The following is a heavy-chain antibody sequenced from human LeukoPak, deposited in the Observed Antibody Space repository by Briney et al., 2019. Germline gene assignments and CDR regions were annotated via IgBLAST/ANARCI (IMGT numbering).Heavy chain of an antibody. CDR1: GYSFTGYF. CDR3: ARGFMVRGVTTPDY. CDR2: SNPNSGGT. V-gene: IGHV1-2*02. Sequence: ASVKVSCKASGYSFTGYFIHWVRQAPGQGLEWMGWSNPNSGGTNYAQKFQGRVTMTRDTSISTAYMELNMLRSDDTAVYYCARGFMVRGVTTPDYWGQGTLVTVSA. J-gene: IGHJ4*02. D-gene: IGHD3-10*01.